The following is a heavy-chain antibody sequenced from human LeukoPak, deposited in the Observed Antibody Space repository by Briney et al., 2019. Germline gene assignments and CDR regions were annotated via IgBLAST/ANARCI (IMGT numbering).Heavy chain of an antibody. J-gene: IGHJ4*02. CDR1: GFTFSSYA. D-gene: IGHD6-13*01. CDR3: AKASSPLGYFDY. Sequence: GGSLRLSCAASGFTFSSYAMSWVRQAPGKGLEWVSGISGSDGSTYYAGSVKGRFTISRDDSKNTLLLQLTSLRAEDTAVYYCAKASSPLGYFDYWGQGILVTVSS. V-gene: IGHV3-23*01. CDR2: ISGSDGST.